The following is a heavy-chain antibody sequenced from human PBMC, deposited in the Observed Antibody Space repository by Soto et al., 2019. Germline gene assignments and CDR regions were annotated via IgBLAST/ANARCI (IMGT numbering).Heavy chain of an antibody. CDR2: MYHSGTF. J-gene: IGHJ5*02. V-gene: IGHV4-30-2*01. CDR1: GGSIGGVGYS. D-gene: IGHD3-10*02. Sequence: SETLSLTCAVSGGSIGGVGYSWSWIRQPPGGGLEWIGYMYHSGTFLKIPSLKTRLTMSLDMSKNQFSLTLNSIPAADTAVYYCARAQFYSCSGNYNNLMFDAWGQGIQVTVSS. CDR3: ARAQFYSCSGNYNNLMFDA.